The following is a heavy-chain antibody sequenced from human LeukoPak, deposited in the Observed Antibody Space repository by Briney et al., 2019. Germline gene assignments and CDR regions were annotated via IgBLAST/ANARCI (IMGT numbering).Heavy chain of an antibody. J-gene: IGHJ3*02. Sequence: ASVKVSCKASGYTFTSYYMHWVRQAPGQGLEWMGIINPSGGSTSYAQKFQGRVTMTRDTSTSTVYMELSSLRAEDTAVYYCAKGPCAKTIRDAFDIWGQGTMVTVSS. CDR1: GYTFTSYY. CDR2: INPSGGST. CDR3: AKGPCAKTIRDAFDI. V-gene: IGHV1-46*01. D-gene: IGHD3-10*01.